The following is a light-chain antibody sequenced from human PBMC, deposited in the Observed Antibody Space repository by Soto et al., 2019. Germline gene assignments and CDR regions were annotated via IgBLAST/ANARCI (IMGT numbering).Light chain of an antibody. CDR1: SSNIGGNS. CDR2: DDN. CDR3: GSWDSSLSAYV. J-gene: IGLJ1*01. Sequence: QSLLAQPPSVSAAPGQKVTISCSGSSSNIGGNSVSWYQHLPGTAPQLLIYDDNKRPSGIPDRFSGSKSGTSATLGITGFQTGDEADYYCGSWDSSLSAYVFGTGTKVTVL. V-gene: IGLV1-51*01.